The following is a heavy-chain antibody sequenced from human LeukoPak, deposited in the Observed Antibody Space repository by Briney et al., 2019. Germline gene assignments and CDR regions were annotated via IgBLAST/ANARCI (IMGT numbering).Heavy chain of an antibody. D-gene: IGHD2-2*01. Sequence: ASVKVSCKVSGYTLTELSMHWVRQAPGKGLEWMGSFDPEDGETIYAQKFQGRVTMTEGTSTDTAYMELSSLRSEDTAIYYCATDLTCSSTSCYVDYWGQGTLVTVSS. CDR1: GYTLTELS. J-gene: IGHJ4*02. CDR3: ATDLTCSSTSCYVDY. CDR2: FDPEDGET. V-gene: IGHV1-24*01.